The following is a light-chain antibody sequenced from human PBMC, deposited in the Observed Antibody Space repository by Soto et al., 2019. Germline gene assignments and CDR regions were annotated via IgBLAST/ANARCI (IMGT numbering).Light chain of an antibody. Sequence: EIVMTQSPGTLSLSPGERATLSCRASQSINNRYLTWYQQKPGPAPSLLIYAASSRATGIPDRFSGSGSGTYFSVTISRLEPEDFAVYYCQQFGSTPGFTFGPGTKVEIK. CDR3: QQFGSTPGFT. CDR1: QSINNRY. CDR2: AAS. V-gene: IGKV3-20*01. J-gene: IGKJ3*01.